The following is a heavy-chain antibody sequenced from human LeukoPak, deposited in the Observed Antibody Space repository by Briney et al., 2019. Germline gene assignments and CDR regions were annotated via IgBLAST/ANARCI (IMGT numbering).Heavy chain of an antibody. J-gene: IGHJ4*02. D-gene: IGHD1-1*01. CDR3: VRRNWNGIYCFDY. CDR1: GFTFCSYW. Sequence: GGSLRLSCAASGFTFCSYWMGWVRQAPGKGLEWVANIKEDGSEKYYVDSVKGRFTISRDNAKNSLYLQMNGLRAEDTAVYYCVRRNWNGIYCFDYWGQGTLVTVSS. CDR2: IKEDGSEK. V-gene: IGHV3-7*05.